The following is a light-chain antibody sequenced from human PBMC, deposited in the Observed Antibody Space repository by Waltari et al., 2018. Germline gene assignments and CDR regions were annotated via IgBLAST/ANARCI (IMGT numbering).Light chain of an antibody. CDR1: QSVSSTY. CDR2: GAS. Sequence: EIVLTQSPGTLSLSPGERATLSCRARQSVSSTYLAWYQQKPGQAPRRLIYGASSRATGIPDRFSGSGSGTDFTLTISRLEPEDFAVYYCQQYGSSPHTFGQGTKLEIK. CDR3: QQYGSSPHT. V-gene: IGKV3-20*01. J-gene: IGKJ2*01.